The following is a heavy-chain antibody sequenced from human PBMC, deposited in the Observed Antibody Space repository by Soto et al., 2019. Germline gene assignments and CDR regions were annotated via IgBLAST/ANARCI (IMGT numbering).Heavy chain of an antibody. CDR3: ARGLTENYYGMDV. CDR1: GGSFIGYY. CDR2: INHSGST. V-gene: IGHV4-34*01. Sequence: SETLSLTCAVYGGSFIGYYWSWILQPPGKGLEWIGEINHSGSTNYNPSLKSRVTISVDTSKNQFSLKLSSVTAADTAVYYCARGLTENYYGMDVWGQGTTVTVSS. J-gene: IGHJ6*02. D-gene: IGHD1-20*01.